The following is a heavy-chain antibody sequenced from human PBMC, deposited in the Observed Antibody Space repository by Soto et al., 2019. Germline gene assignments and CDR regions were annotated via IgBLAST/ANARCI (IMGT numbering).Heavy chain of an antibody. CDR1: GGSISSGDYY. Sequence: SETLSLTCTVSGGSISSGDYYWSWIRQPPGKGLEWIGYIYYSGSTYYNPSLKSRVTISVDTSKNQFSLKLSSVPAADTAVYYCARATPGDCRRTSCTWGPVPSDYWGQGTLVTVSS. CDR3: ARATPGDCRRTSCTWGPVPSDY. D-gene: IGHD2-2*01. V-gene: IGHV4-30-4*01. CDR2: IYYSGST. J-gene: IGHJ4*01.